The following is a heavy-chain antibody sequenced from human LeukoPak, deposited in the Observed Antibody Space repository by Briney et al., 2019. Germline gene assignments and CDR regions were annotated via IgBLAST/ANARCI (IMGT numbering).Heavy chain of an antibody. CDR1: GGSISSSSYY. D-gene: IGHD2-15*01. J-gene: IGHJ4*02. Sequence: SETLSLTCTVSGGSISSSSYYWGWIRQPPGKGLEWIGSMYYSGSTYYNPSLKSRITISVDTSKNQFSLKLSSVTAAHTAVYYCAGQCSGGTCGFDYWGQGTLVTVSS. V-gene: IGHV4-39*01. CDR2: MYYSGST. CDR3: AGQCSGGTCGFDY.